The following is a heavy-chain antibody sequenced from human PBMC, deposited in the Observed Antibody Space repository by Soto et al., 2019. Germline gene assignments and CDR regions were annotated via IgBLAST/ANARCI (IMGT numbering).Heavy chain of an antibody. CDR3: VRAVAAAGSF. D-gene: IGHD6-13*01. Sequence: EVHLVESGGGLVQPGGSLRLSCAASGFTFATYWMDWVRQAPGRGLEWVANIEQDGSEKYYVDSVKGRFTISRDNAKNSLYLQMNSLRVEDTAVYFCVRAVAAAGSFWGQGTLVTVSS. CDR1: GFTFATYW. V-gene: IGHV3-7*05. J-gene: IGHJ4*02. CDR2: IEQDGSEK.